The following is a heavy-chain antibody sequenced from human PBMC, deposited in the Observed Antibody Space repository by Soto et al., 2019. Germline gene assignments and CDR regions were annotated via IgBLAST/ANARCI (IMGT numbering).Heavy chain of an antibody. J-gene: IGHJ1*01. V-gene: IGHV4-31*03. CDR1: GGSISSGGYY. CDR3: ARCSYYGSGSYYTSLEYFQH. D-gene: IGHD3-10*01. Sequence: QVQLQESGPGLVKPSQTLSLTCTVSGGSISSGGYYWSWIRQHPGKGLEWIGYIYYSGSTYYNPSLKSRVTISVDTSKNQFSLKLSSVTAADTAVYYCARCSYYGSGSYYTSLEYFQHWGQGTLVTVSS. CDR2: IYYSGST.